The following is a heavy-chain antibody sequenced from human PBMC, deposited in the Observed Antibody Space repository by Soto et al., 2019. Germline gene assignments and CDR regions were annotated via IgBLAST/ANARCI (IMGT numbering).Heavy chain of an antibody. D-gene: IGHD3-10*01. J-gene: IGHJ3*02. V-gene: IGHV3-64D*08. Sequence: GGSLRLSCSGSGFSLRGDAVHWVRQPPGKGLEDVSVISSNGGIRDYADSVKGRFTISRDNFKNTLYLQMSSLRVEDTAVYYCVVRGSAFDIWGQGTMVTISS. CDR1: GFSLRGDA. CDR3: VVRGSAFDI. CDR2: ISSNGGIR.